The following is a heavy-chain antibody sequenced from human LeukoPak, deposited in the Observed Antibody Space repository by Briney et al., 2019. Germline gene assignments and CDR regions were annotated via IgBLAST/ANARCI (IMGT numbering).Heavy chain of an antibody. Sequence: GGSLRLSCAASGFTFSSYAMSWVRQAPGKGLEWVSAISGSGGSTYYADSVKGRFTISRDNSKNTLYLQMNSLRAEDTAVYYCARDEEYGGNSEAFDIWGQGTMVTVSS. CDR1: GFTFSSYA. CDR3: ARDEEYGGNSEAFDI. V-gene: IGHV3-23*01. J-gene: IGHJ3*02. D-gene: IGHD4-23*01. CDR2: ISGSGGST.